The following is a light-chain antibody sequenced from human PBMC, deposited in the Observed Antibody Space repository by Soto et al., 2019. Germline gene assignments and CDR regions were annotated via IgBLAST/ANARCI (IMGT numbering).Light chain of an antibody. CDR3: CSYGGTYTYG. Sequence: QAALTQPRSVVGAPGKSVTISCTGTKSDLGDYNYVSWFQQHPGKTPKLMIYHVTRRPSGVPDRFSGSQSGNTASLTISGLQAEDEADYYCCSYGGTYTYGFGTGTQVTVL. V-gene: IGLV2-11*01. CDR1: KSDLGDYNY. CDR2: HVT. J-gene: IGLJ1*01.